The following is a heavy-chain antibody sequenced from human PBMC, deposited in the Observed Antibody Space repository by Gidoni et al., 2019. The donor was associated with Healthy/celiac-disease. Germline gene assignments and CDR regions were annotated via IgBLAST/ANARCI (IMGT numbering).Heavy chain of an antibody. CDR2: ISGSGGST. J-gene: IGHJ4*02. V-gene: IGHV3-23*01. D-gene: IGHD2-15*01. Sequence: EVQLLESGGGLVQPGGSLRLYCAASGFTFSSYAMSWVRQAPGKGLEWVSAISGSGGSTYYADSVKGRFTISRDNSKNTLYLQMNSLRAEDTAVYYCARSAPDIVVVVAATWEYYFDYWGQGTLVTVSS. CDR1: GFTFSSYA. CDR3: ARSAPDIVVVVAATWEYYFDY.